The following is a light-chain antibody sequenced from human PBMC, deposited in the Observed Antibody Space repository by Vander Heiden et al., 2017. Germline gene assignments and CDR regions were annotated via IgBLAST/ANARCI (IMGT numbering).Light chain of an antibody. CDR3: SSYAGSSYVGVL. CDR1: SSGVGDFHY. V-gene: IGLV2-8*01. Sequence: AQPPPPSGSGSPAQSVSFTCTGTSSGVGDFHYVSRYHQHQGKGPTLMIYVFNKPPSGVADRFSGSKSGNTDSLTVSGLRAEDEAEYYCSSYAGSSYVGVLFGGGTKLTVL. J-gene: IGLJ2*01. CDR2: VFN.